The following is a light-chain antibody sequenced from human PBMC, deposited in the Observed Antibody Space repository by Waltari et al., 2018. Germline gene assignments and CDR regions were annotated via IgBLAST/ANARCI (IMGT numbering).Light chain of an antibody. Sequence: DIVVTQSPDSLSLSLGEMATINCTSSQSVLYRSSNKNFLAWYQQKPGQPPKLLIYWASTRESGVPDRFSGSESGTDFTLTISSLQAEDVAVYYCQQYYSTIFTFGPGTKVDIK. CDR2: WAS. CDR3: QQYYSTIFT. V-gene: IGKV4-1*01. J-gene: IGKJ3*01. CDR1: QSVLYRSSNKNF.